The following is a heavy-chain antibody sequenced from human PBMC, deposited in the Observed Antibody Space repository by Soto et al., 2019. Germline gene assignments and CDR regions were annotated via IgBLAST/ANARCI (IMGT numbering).Heavy chain of an antibody. CDR1: GFTFSSYA. CDR2: ISYDGSNK. CDR3: ARDQGGTTLYYHGMDV. Sequence: QVQLVESGGGVVQPGRSLRLSCAASGFTFSSYAMHWVRQAPGQGLEWVALISYDGSNKSYADSVKGRFTIPRDNSKTTLYLQMNSLRPEDTAVYHCARDQGGTTLYYHGMDVWGQGTTVTVSS. V-gene: IGHV3-30-3*01. D-gene: IGHD1-7*01. J-gene: IGHJ6*02.